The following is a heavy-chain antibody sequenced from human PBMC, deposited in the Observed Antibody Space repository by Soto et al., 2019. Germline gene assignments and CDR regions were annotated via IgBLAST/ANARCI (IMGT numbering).Heavy chain of an antibody. CDR2: IKPSGGST. CDR3: ARVYPGNPQGYYYYYGMDV. Sequence: QAQLVQSGAEVKKPGASVKVSCEASGYTFTSYYIHWVRQAPGQGLECMGIIKPSGGSTSYALKFQGRVTMTRDTSTSTVYMEVSSLRSEDTAVYYCARVYPGNPQGYYYYYGMDVWGQGTTVTVSS. CDR1: GYTFTSYY. V-gene: IGHV1-46*01. D-gene: IGHD4-4*01. J-gene: IGHJ6*02.